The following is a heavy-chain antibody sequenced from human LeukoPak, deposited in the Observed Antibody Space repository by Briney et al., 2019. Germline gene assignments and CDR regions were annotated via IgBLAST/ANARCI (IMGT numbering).Heavy chain of an antibody. V-gene: IGHV4-38-2*02. CDR2: IFHSGST. J-gene: IGHJ4*02. CDR1: GYSISSGYY. D-gene: IGHD4-17*01. Sequence: PSETLSLTCTVSGYSISSGYYWGWVRQPPGKGLEWIGNIFHSGSTYYNPSLKSRVTISLDTSKNQFSLKLSSVTAADTAVYYCADMTTYTRDPLWGQGTLVTVSS. CDR3: ADMTTYTRDPL.